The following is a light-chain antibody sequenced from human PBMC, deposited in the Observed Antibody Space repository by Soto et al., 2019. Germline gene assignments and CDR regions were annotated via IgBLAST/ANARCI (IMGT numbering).Light chain of an antibody. Sequence: EIVMTQSPAPLSVSPGERATLSCRASQSVSSNFAWYQQKPGQAPRLLIYGASTRAAGIPARFSGSGSGTEFNLTSSSLQAEDFVVYYRQQDNNWHPITVGQGTRMEIK. CDR3: QQDNNWHPIT. CDR2: GAS. J-gene: IGKJ5*01. V-gene: IGKV3-15*01. CDR1: QSVSSN.